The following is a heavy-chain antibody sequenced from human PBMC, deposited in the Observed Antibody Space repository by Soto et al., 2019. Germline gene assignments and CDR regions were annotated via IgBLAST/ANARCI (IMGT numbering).Heavy chain of an antibody. CDR2: IRNKANSYAT. J-gene: IGHJ4*02. CDR3: ISHSPEDMIRT. V-gene: IGHV3-73*02. Sequence: EVQLVESGGGLVQPGGSLKLSCADSGFTFSGSSVHWVRQASGKGLEWVGRIRNKANSYATAYAASVRGSFTISRDDSKNTAFLQMNSLNTEDTAVYYCISHSPEDMIRTWGQGTLVTVSS. D-gene: IGHD2-15*01. CDR1: GFTFSGSS.